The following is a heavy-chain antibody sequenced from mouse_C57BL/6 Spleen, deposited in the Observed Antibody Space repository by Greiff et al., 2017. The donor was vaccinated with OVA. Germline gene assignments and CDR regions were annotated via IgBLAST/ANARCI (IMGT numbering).Heavy chain of an antibody. Sequence: QVQLQQSGAELARPGASVKLSCKASGYTFTSYGISWVKQRTGQGLEGIGEIYPRSGNTYYNEKFTGKATLTADKSSSPAYMELRSLTSEDSAVYFCAREEITTVVAEDYWGQGTTLTVAS. V-gene: IGHV1-81*01. CDR3: AREEITTVVAEDY. CDR2: IYPRSGNT. D-gene: IGHD1-1*01. J-gene: IGHJ2*01. CDR1: GYTFTSYG.